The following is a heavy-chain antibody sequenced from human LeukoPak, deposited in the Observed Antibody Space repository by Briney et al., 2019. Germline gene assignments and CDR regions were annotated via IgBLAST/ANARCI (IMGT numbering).Heavy chain of an antibody. CDR1: GFTFSSYS. D-gene: IGHD2-2*01. J-gene: IGHJ4*02. CDR2: ISSSSSYI. V-gene: IGHV3-21*01. CDR3: ARGGYCSSTSCYLSEFDY. Sequence: PGGSLRLSFAASGFTFSSYSMNWVRQAPGKGLEWVSSISSSSSYIYYADSVKGRFTISRDNAKNSLYLQMNSLRAEDTAVYYCARGGYCSSTSCYLSEFDYWGQGTLVTVSS.